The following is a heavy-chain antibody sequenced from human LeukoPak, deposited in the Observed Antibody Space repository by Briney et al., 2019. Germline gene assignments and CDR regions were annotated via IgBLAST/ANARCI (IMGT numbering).Heavy chain of an antibody. V-gene: IGHV4-59*01. CDR2: VYYSGSN. CDR1: GGAISSYY. Sequence: SETLSFSCTASGGAISSYYWSWILQPPWKRLQWILYVYYSGSNNSNPSLKSRVTISVDTSKNQFSLKLSSVTAADTAVYYCARYYCGGVCYYFQHWGQGTLVTVSS. J-gene: IGHJ1*01. CDR3: ARYYCGGVCYYFQH. D-gene: IGHD2-21*02.